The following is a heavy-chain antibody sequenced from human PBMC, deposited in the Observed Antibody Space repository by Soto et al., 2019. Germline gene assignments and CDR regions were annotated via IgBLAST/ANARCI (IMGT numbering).Heavy chain of an antibody. Sequence: GGSLRLSCAASGFTFSTYAMSWVRQAPGKGLEWVSAITGGGGTYYADSEKGRFTISRDNSENTLSLQMSSLRVDDTAIYYCAKDQLNSGWPRRPFDYWGQGTLVTVSS. CDR1: GFTFSTYA. V-gene: IGHV3-23*01. D-gene: IGHD6-19*01. CDR3: AKDQLNSGWPRRPFDY. CDR2: ITGGGGT. J-gene: IGHJ4*02.